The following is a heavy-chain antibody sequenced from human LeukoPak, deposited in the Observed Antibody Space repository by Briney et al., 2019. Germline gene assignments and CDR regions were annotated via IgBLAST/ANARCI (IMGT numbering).Heavy chain of an antibody. V-gene: IGHV3-43*01. CDR3: VRDTQDYSSNLFAY. D-gene: IGHD6-13*01. CDR2: ISWDGGRI. CDR1: GFTFSNYT. J-gene: IGHJ4*02. Sequence: GGSLRLSCAASGFTFSNYTMHWVRQAPGKGLEWVSLISWDGGRIFYADSVKGRFTISRDNNKNSLYLQMNSLRTEDTAFYYCVRDTQDYSSNLFAYWGQGTLVTVSS.